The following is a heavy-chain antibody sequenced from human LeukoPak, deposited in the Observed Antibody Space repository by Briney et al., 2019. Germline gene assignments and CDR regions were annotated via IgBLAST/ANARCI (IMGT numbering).Heavy chain of an antibody. CDR1: GGFISGSGHY. V-gene: IGHV4-31*03. J-gene: IGHJ4*02. CDR2: IHPGGTI. CDR3: STGGDTAKGGDS. D-gene: IGHD5-18*01. Sequence: AETLSLTCTVSGGFISGSGHYWTWTRQHPGGGLEWLGFIHPGGTIYYNPSLGGRLTISADTSNNQMSLKLSSVTAADTAVYYCSTGGDTAKGGDSWGQGTLVTVSS.